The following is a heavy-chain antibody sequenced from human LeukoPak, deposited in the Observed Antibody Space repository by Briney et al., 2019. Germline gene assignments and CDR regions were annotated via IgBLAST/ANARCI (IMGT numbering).Heavy chain of an antibody. D-gene: IGHD3-10*01. Sequence: TGGSLRLSCAASGFTFSSYWMSWVRQAPGKGLEWVANIKQDGSEKYYVDSVKGRFTISRDNAKNSLYLQMNSLRAEDTAVYYCARDSLYYGSGSYYNRLYYFDYWGQGTLVTVSS. CDR3: ARDSLYYGSGSYYNRLYYFDY. CDR1: GFTFSSYW. J-gene: IGHJ4*02. CDR2: IKQDGSEK. V-gene: IGHV3-7*01.